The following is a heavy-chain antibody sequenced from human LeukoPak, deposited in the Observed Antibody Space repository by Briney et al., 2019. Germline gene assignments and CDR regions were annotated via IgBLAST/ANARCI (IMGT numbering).Heavy chain of an antibody. CDR2: INWNGGST. V-gene: IGHV3-20*04. D-gene: IGHD3-10*01. CDR3: ARDKIGYYGSGRNWFDP. Sequence: GGSLRLSCAASGFTFDDYGMSWVRHAPGKGLEWVSGINWNGGSTGYADSVKGRFTISRDNAKNSLYLQMNSLRAEDTALYYCARDKIGYYGSGRNWFDPWGQGTLVTVSS. CDR1: GFTFDDYG. J-gene: IGHJ5*02.